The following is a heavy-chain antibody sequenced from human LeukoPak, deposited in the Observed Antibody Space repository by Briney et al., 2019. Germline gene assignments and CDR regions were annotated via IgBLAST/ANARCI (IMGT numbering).Heavy chain of an antibody. Sequence: PSETLSLTCTVSGGSISSYYWSWIRQPPGKGLEWVGYIYASGSTNYNASLKSRVTISVDTSKNQFSLKVISVTAADTAVYYCARHSSVGRGWFDPWGQGTLVVVSS. V-gene: IGHV4-4*09. J-gene: IGHJ5*02. D-gene: IGHD2-15*01. CDR2: IYASGST. CDR1: GGSISSYY. CDR3: ARHSSVGRGWFDP.